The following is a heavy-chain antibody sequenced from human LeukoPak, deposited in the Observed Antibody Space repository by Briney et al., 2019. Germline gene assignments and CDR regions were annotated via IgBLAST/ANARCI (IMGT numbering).Heavy chain of an antibody. Sequence: PSETLSLTCTVSGGSISSSSYYWGWIRQPPGKGLEWIGSIYYSGSTYYNPSLKSRVTISVDTSKNQFSLKLSSVTAADTAVYYCARITILDYDDYVPKPNYYYYGMDVLGQGTTVTVSS. D-gene: IGHD4-17*01. CDR3: ARITILDYDDYVPKPNYYYYGMDV. CDR1: GGSISSSSYY. J-gene: IGHJ6*02. CDR2: IYYSGST. V-gene: IGHV4-39*01.